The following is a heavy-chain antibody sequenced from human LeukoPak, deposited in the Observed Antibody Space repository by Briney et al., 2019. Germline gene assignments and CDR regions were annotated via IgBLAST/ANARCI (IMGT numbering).Heavy chain of an antibody. J-gene: IGHJ4*02. CDR3: ARFYANEWELPH. Sequence: GGSLRLSCAASGFTFSSYAMHWVRQAPGRGLEWVALISYDGSNKYYADSVKGRFTISRDNSKNTLYLQMNSLRAEDTAVYYCARFYANEWELPHWGQGTLVTVSS. CDR2: ISYDGSNK. D-gene: IGHD1-26*01. CDR1: GFTFSSYA. V-gene: IGHV3-30*04.